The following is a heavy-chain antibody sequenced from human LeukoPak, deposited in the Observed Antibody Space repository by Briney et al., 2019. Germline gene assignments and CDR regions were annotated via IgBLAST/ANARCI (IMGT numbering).Heavy chain of an antibody. CDR1: GFTFSSYS. CDR3: ARDWGGVAGYFDY. V-gene: IGHV3-48*04. J-gene: IGHJ4*02. D-gene: IGHD6-19*01. CDR2: ISSSSSTI. Sequence: GGSLRLSCAASGFTFSSYSMTWVRQAPGKGLEWVSYISSSSSTIYYADSVKGRFTISRDNAKNSLYLQMNSLRAEDTAVYYCARDWGGVAGYFDYWGQGTLVTVSS.